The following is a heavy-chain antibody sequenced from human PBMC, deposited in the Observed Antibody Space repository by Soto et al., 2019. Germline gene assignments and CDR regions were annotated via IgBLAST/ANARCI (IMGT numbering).Heavy chain of an antibody. CDR2: ISIEKGDT. J-gene: IGHJ2*01. CDR1: GYSFDTFG. Sequence: QVQVVQSGAEVKKPGASVKVACKASGYSFDTFGMSWVRQAPGQGLEWMGWISIEKGDTNSAQKFQDTVTMTTDTSTITAYMELRSLTSDDTAVYYCARCYCSVGSCFTCWHFDLWGRGTLVTVSS. CDR3: ARCYCSVGSCFTCWHFDL. D-gene: IGHD2-15*01. V-gene: IGHV1-18*01.